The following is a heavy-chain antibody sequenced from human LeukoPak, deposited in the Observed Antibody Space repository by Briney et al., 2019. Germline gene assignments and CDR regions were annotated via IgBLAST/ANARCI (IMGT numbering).Heavy chain of an antibody. Sequence: PSETLSLTCTVSGGSISSSSYYWGWIRQPPGKGLEWIGSIYYSGSTYYNPSLKSRVTISVDTSKNQFSLKLSSVTAADTAVYYCARGLRKLWFGELSLFDYWGQGTLVTVSS. CDR1: GGSISSSSYY. D-gene: IGHD3-10*01. CDR2: IYYSGST. J-gene: IGHJ4*02. CDR3: ARGLRKLWFGELSLFDY. V-gene: IGHV4-39*07.